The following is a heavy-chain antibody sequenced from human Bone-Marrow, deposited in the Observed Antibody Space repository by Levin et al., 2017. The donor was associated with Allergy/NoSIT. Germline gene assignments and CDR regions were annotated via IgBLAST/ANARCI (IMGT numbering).Heavy chain of an antibody. Sequence: SETLSLTCAVYGGSFSGYYWSWIRQPPGKGLEWIGEINHSGSTNYNPSLKSRVTISVDTSKNQFSLKLSSVTAADTAVYYCARGSFPPASIVVVVAATQYYFDYWGQGTLVTVSS. CDR2: INHSGST. D-gene: IGHD2-15*01. CDR1: GGSFSGYY. CDR3: ARGSFPPASIVVVVAATQYYFDY. V-gene: IGHV4-34*01. J-gene: IGHJ4*02.